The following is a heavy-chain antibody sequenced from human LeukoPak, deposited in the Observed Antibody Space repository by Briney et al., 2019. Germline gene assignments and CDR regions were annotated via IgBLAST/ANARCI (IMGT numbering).Heavy chain of an antibody. CDR1: GGSLSSYN. Sequence: SDTLSLTCTVSGGSLSSYNWSWIRQPPGKGLEWIGYIYYSGSTNYNPSLKSRVTISVDTSKNQFSLKLSSVTAADTAVYYCARTTGSSSWYYFDYWGQGTLVTVSS. D-gene: IGHD6-13*01. J-gene: IGHJ4*02. V-gene: IGHV4-59*01. CDR3: ARTTGSSSWYYFDY. CDR2: IYYSGST.